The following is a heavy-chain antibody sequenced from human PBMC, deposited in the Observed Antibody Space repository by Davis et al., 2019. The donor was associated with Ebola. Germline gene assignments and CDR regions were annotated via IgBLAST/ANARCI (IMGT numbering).Heavy chain of an antibody. CDR3: ATGEARDLYYHGMDV. D-gene: IGHD3-16*01. Sequence: MPSETLSLTCTVSGGSISSSSYYWGWIRQPPGKGLEWIGSIYYSGSTYYNPSLTSRVTISVDTSKNQFSLKLSSVTAADTAVYYCATGEARDLYYHGMDVWGQGTTVTVSS. V-gene: IGHV4-39*01. CDR2: IYYSGST. J-gene: IGHJ6*02. CDR1: GGSISSSSYY.